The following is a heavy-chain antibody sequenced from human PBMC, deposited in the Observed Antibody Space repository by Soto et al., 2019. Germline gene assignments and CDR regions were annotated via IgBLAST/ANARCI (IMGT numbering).Heavy chain of an antibody. CDR2: IYHSGST. V-gene: IGHV4-4*02. J-gene: IGHJ4*02. Sequence: QVQLQESGPGLVKPSGTLSLTCAVSGGSISSSNWWSWVRQPPGKGLEWIGEIYHSGSTNYNPSLKSRVTISVDKAKHQFSLKLSSVTAADTAVYYCARAFKLGRAPLNYFDYWGQGTLVTVSS. CDR3: ARAFKLGRAPLNYFDY. D-gene: IGHD1-7*01. CDR1: GGSISSSNW.